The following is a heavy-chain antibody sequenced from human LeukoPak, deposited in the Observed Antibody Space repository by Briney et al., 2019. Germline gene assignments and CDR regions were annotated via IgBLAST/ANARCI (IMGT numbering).Heavy chain of an antibody. J-gene: IGHJ4*02. D-gene: IGHD7-27*01. CDR3: AKDGGLWVSAHWGDS. CDR1: GFTFSSYT. V-gene: IGHV3-23*01. CDR2: ITTSDGNT. Sequence: GGSLRLSCAASGFTFSSYTMSWVRQAPGKGLEWVSTITTSDGNTYYADSVKGRFTVSRDNSKNTLFLQMNSLRAEDTAVYYCAKDGGLWVSAHWGDSWGRGTLVTASS.